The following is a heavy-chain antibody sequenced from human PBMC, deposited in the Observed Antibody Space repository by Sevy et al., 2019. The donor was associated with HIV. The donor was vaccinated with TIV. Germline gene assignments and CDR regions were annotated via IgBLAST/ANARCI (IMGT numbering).Heavy chain of an antibody. CDR1: GFTFSSYG. CDR2: IRYDGSNK. Sequence: GGSLRLSCAASGFTFSSYGMHWARQAPGKGLEWVAFIRYDGSNKYYAASVKGRFTISRDNSKNTLYLQMNSLRAEDTAVYYCATSRYCSGGSWYGADYYYGMDVWGQGTTVTVSS. J-gene: IGHJ6*02. D-gene: IGHD2-15*01. CDR3: ATSRYCSGGSWYGADYYYGMDV. V-gene: IGHV3-30*02.